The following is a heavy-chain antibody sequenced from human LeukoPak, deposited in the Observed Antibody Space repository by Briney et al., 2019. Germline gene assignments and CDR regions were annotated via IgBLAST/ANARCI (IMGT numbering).Heavy chain of an antibody. V-gene: IGHV4-39*07. J-gene: IGHJ6*03. CDR3: ARDFRLSSGQGYMDV. CDR2: IYYSGTT. CDR1: GGSISSSSYY. D-gene: IGHD6-19*01. Sequence: SETLSLTCTVSGGSISSSSYYWGWIRQPPGKGLEWIGNIYYSGTTNYNPSLKSRVTISVDTSKNQFSLKLSSVTAADTAVYYCARDFRLSSGQGYMDVWGKGTTVTISS.